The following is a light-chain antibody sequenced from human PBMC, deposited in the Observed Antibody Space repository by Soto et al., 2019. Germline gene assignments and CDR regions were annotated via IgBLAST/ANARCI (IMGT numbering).Light chain of an antibody. CDR1: QSISSW. CDR2: KAS. Sequence: DIQMTQSLSTLSASVGDRVTITCRASQSISSWLAWYQQKPGKAPKLLIYKASSLESGVPSRFSGSGSGTEFTLTISSLQPDDVATYYCQQYNSYPWTFGQGTKVEIK. CDR3: QQYNSYPWT. J-gene: IGKJ1*01. V-gene: IGKV1-5*03.